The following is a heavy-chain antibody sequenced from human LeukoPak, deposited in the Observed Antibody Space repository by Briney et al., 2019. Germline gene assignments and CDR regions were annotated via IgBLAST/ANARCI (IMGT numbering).Heavy chain of an antibody. Sequence: ASVKVSCKASGYTFTSYAMNWVRQAPGQGLEWMGWINPNSGGTNYAQKFQGRVTMTRDTSISTAYMELSRLRSDDTAVYYCAREGRANNWFDPWGQGTLVTVSS. CDR2: INPNSGGT. CDR3: AREGRANNWFDP. J-gene: IGHJ5*02. V-gene: IGHV1-2*02. D-gene: IGHD1-26*01. CDR1: GYTFTSYA.